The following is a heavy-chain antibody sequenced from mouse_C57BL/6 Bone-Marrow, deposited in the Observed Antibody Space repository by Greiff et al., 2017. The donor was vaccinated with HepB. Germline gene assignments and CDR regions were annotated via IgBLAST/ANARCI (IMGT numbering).Heavy chain of an antibody. CDR2: IYPGSGST. CDR3: VLYYYGSSSWYFDV. Sequence: VQLQQPGAELVKPGASVKMSCKASGYTFTSYWITWVKQRPGQGLEWIGDIYPGSGSTNYNEKFKSKATLTVDTSSSTAYMQLSSLTSEDSAFYYGVLYYYGSSSWYFDVWGTGTTVTVSS. J-gene: IGHJ1*03. D-gene: IGHD1-1*01. V-gene: IGHV1-55*01. CDR1: GYTFTSYW.